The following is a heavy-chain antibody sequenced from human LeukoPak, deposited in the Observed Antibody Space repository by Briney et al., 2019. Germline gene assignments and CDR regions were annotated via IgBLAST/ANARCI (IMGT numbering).Heavy chain of an antibody. CDR1: EFTFSNFW. Sequence: GGSLRLSCAASEFTFSNFWMSWVRQAPGKGLEWVANTNTDGSEKYYVDSVKGRVTISRDNAMNFLYLQLNSLRVDGTAVYYCARDSGSCRGCAFDIWGQGTVVTVSS. V-gene: IGHV3-7*01. J-gene: IGHJ3*02. CDR3: ARDSGSCRGCAFDI. CDR2: TNTDGSEK. D-gene: IGHD1-26*01.